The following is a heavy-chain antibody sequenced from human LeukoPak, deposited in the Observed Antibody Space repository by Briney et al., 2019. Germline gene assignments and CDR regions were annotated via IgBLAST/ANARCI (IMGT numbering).Heavy chain of an antibody. Sequence: PGGSLRLSCTASRFTFNKYWIHWVRQAPGKGLVWVSRINIDASSISYADSVKGRFTISRDNAKNTLYLQMNSLRAEDTAVYYCARVPAAGTQFDDWGQRTLVTVSS. J-gene: IGHJ4*02. CDR3: ARVPAAGTQFDD. CDR1: RFTFNKYW. CDR2: INIDASSI. D-gene: IGHD6-13*01. V-gene: IGHV3-74*01.